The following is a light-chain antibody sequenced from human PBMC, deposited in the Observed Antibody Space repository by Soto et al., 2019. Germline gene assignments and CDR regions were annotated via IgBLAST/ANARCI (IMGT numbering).Light chain of an antibody. V-gene: IGLV1-40*01. CDR3: QSYDKSLSGSV. CDR1: SSNIGAGYD. CDR2: NNN. Sequence: QAVVTQLPSMSGAPGQRVTISCTGSSSNIGAGYDVHWYQQFPRTAPKLVIYNNNLRPSGVPDRFSGYKSGTSASLDITGLQAEDEADYYCQSYDKSLSGSVFGGGTKLTVL. J-gene: IGLJ2*01.